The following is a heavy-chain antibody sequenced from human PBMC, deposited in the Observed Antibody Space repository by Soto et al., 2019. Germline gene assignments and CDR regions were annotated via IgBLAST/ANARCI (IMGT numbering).Heavy chain of an antibody. CDR1: GFNFSSYW. Sequence: GGSLRLSCAVSGFNFSSYWMSWVRQAPGKGLEWVANIKQDGSEKYYVDSVKGRFTISRDNAKNSLYLQMNSLRAEDTAVYYCARDLLGGCFYYWGQGTLVTVSS. CDR2: IKQDGSEK. D-gene: IGHD2-15*01. CDR3: ARDLLGGCFYY. J-gene: IGHJ4*02. V-gene: IGHV3-7*01.